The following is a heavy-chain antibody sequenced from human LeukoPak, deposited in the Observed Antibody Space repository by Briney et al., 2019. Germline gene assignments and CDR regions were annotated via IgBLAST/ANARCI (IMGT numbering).Heavy chain of an antibody. J-gene: IGHJ6*02. D-gene: IGHD2-15*01. CDR2: MNLNSCNT. Sequence: ASVKVSCKASGYTFPSYVINWVRQATGQGLEWMGWMNLNSCNTGYAQKFQGRVTVTRNTSISTAYMELSSLRSEDTAVYYCASGSLLVVAAPYLHHGMDVWGQGATVTVSS. V-gene: IGHV1-8*01. CDR3: ASGSLLVVAAPYLHHGMDV. CDR1: GYTFPSYV.